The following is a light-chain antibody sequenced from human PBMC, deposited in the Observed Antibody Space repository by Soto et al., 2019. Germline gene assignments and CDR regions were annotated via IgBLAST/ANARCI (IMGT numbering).Light chain of an antibody. V-gene: IGKV1-39*01. CDR2: AAS. CDR1: QSISSY. J-gene: IGKJ4*01. Sequence: DIQMTQATSSLSSSVGDRVTITCRASQSISSYLNWYQQKPGKAPKLLIYAASSLQSGVPSKFSGRGSGTDFTLTISSLQPADFATYYCQQSYSTPPSLTFGGGTKVEIK. CDR3: QQSYSTPPSLT.